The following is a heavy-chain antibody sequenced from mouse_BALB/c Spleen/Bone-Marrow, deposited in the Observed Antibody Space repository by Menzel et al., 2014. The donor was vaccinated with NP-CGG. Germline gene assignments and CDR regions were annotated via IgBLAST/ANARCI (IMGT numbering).Heavy chain of an antibody. Sequence: EVQEVESGGGLVQPGGSLILSCAASGFEFSRYWMSWVRQAPGKGLEWLGEINPDSSTINYTPSLKDKLIISRDNAKNTLCLQMSKLRSDDAALYYCARVHYYCFESYWGQGTLVTVSA. CDR3: ARVHYYCFESY. J-gene: IGHJ3*01. CDR1: GFEFSRYW. CDR2: INPDSSTI. V-gene: IGHV4-1*02. D-gene: IGHD1-2*01.